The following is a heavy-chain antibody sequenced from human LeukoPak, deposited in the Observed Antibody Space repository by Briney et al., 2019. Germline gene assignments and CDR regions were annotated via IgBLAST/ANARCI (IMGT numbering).Heavy chain of an antibody. V-gene: IGHV1-24*01. D-gene: IGHD2-2*01. CDR2: XXXEDGET. J-gene: IGHJ4*02. CDR3: ATQGDQTYCSSTSCYALDY. Sequence: XXVXXAPGXGLXWMGGXXXEDGETIYAQKFQGRVTMTEDTSTDTAYMELSSLRSEDTAVYYCATQGDQTYCSSTSCYALDYWGQGTLVTVSS.